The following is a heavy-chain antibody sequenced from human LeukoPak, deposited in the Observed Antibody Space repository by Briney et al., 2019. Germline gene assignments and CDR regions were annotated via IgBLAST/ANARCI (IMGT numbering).Heavy chain of an antibody. D-gene: IGHD3-16*01. V-gene: IGHV1-69*01. CDR1: GGDFSTYT. CDR2: IMPIFAAP. J-gene: IGHJ5*02. Sequence: GSSVKVSCKVSGGDFSTYTIAWVRRAPGQTLGWMGGIMPIFAAPTYAQNSQGRVTITADESTTTAYMELTSLTSDDTAMYYCARDLGVGWFDPWGQGTLVTVSS. CDR3: ARDLGVGWFDP.